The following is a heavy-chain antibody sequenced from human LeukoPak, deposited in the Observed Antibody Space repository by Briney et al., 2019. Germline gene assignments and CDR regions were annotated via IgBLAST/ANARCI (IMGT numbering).Heavy chain of an antibody. J-gene: IGHJ4*02. CDR2: IYYSGST. CDR1: GGSISSYY. D-gene: IGHD3/OR15-3a*01. Sequence: SETLSLTCTVSGGSISSYYWSWIRQPPGKGLEWIGSIYYSGSTYYNPSLKSRVTISVDTSKNQFSLKLTSVTAADTAVYYCARQTGSGLFILPGGQGTLVTVSS. CDR3: ARQTGSGLFILP. V-gene: IGHV4-39*01.